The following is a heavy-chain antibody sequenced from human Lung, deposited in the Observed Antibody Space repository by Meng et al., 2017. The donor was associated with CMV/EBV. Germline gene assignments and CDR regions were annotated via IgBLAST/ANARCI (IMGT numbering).Heavy chain of an antibody. CDR3: AGAAVVVLGGDLGGMDV. CDR2: INPMFGTP. Sequence: SVXVSXXTSGGTFRSNAIAWVRQAPGQGPEWMGGINPMFGTPKYVQKFQGRVTNNADESTSTVSLEVNNLRSEDTAVYYWAGAAVVVLGGDLGGMDVWGQGTXVTVSS. J-gene: IGHJ6*02. D-gene: IGHD2-21*02. V-gene: IGHV1-69*13. CDR1: GGTFRSNA.